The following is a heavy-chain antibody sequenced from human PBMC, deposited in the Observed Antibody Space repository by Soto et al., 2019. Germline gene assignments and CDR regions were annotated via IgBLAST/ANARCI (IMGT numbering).Heavy chain of an antibody. J-gene: IGHJ5*02. CDR1: GGSISSSNW. D-gene: IGHD3-10*01. CDR3: ARDYMVRGVMRWFDP. Sequence: QVQLQESGPGLVKPSRTLSLTCAVSGGSISSSNWWSWVRQPPGKGLEWIGEIYHSGSTNYNPSLKSRVTISVDMSKNQFSLKLSSVTAADTAVYYCARDYMVRGVMRWFDPWGQGALVTVSS. V-gene: IGHV4-4*02. CDR2: IYHSGST.